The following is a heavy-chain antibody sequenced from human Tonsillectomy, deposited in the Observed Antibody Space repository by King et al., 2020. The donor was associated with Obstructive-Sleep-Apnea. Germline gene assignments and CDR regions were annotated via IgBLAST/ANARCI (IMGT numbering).Heavy chain of an antibody. V-gene: IGHV4-34*01. J-gene: IGHJ3*02. CDR2: INHSGST. CDR3: ARGASVATKDAFDI. D-gene: IGHD1-26*01. CDR1: GGSFNGYF. Sequence: VQLQQWGARLLKPSETLSLTCAVSGGSFNGYFWSWIRQPPGRGLEWLGEINHSGSTNYNPSLKTRVTMSVDTSKNQFSLNLKSVTAADTAVYFCARGASVATKDAFDIWGQGTMVTVSS.